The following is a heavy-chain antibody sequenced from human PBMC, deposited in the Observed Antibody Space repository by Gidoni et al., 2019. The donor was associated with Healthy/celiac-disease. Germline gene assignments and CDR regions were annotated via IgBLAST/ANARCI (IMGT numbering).Heavy chain of an antibody. CDR3: AKGRNNYGSGSYWFDY. CDR1: GFTFSSYA. J-gene: IGHJ4*02. CDR2: SSGSGGST. D-gene: IGHD3-10*01. Sequence: EVQLLESGGGLVQPGGSLRLSCAASGFTFSSYARSWVRQAPGKWLEMVSASSGSGGSTYYADSVKGRFTISRDNSKNTLYLQMNSLRAEDTAVYYCAKGRNNYGSGSYWFDYWGQGTLVTVSS. V-gene: IGHV3-23*01.